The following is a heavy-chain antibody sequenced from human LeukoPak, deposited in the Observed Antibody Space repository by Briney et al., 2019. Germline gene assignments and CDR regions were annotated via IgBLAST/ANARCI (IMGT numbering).Heavy chain of an antibody. Sequence: SETLSLTCTVSGGSISSYYWSWIQQPPGKGLEWIGYIYYSGSANYNPSLKSRVTISVDTSKNQFSLTPSSVTAADTAVYYCARVDRSSWPFYFDYWGQGILVTVSS. D-gene: IGHD6-13*01. J-gene: IGHJ4*02. V-gene: IGHV4-59*01. CDR3: ARVDRSSWPFYFDY. CDR1: GGSISSYY. CDR2: IYYSGSA.